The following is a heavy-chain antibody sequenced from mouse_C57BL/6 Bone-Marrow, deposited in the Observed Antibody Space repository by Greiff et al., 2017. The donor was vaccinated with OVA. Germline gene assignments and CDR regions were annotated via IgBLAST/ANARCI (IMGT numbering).Heavy chain of an antibody. V-gene: IGHV1-69*01. D-gene: IGHD2-5*01. Sequence: VQLQQSGAELVMPGASVKLSCKASGYTFTSYWMHWVKQRPGQGLEWIGEIDPSDSYTNYNQKFKGKSTLTVDKSSSTAYMQLSSLTSEDSAVYYCARRYSNYVAWFADWGQGTLVTVSA. J-gene: IGHJ3*01. CDR2: IDPSDSYT. CDR1: GYTFTSYW. CDR3: ARRYSNYVAWFAD.